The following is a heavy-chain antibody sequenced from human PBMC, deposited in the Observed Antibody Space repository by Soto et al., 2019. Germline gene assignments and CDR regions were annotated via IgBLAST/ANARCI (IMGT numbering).Heavy chain of an antibody. CDR3: ARDFERSAIGP. CDR1: GGSINTGGYF. V-gene: IGHV4-31*02. D-gene: IGHD3-9*01. Sequence: SETLSLTCTVSGGSINTGGYFWTWIRQHPGKGLEWIGYIASSGSTYYNPSLKGRLTIAADTSENKFSLTLKSVTAADTAVYFCARDFERSAIGPWGQGTSVTVSS. CDR2: IASSGST. J-gene: IGHJ5*02.